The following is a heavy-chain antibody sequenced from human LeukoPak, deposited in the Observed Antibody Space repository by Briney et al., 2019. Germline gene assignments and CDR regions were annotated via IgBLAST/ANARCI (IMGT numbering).Heavy chain of an antibody. CDR1: GYTFTSYD. Sequence: GASVKVSRKASGYTFTSYDINWVRQATGQGLEWMGWMNPNSGNTGYAQKFQGRVTMTRNTSISTAYMELSSLRSEDTAVYYCATRREDYYDSSGYWGQGTLVTVSS. V-gene: IGHV1-8*01. CDR2: MNPNSGNT. D-gene: IGHD3-22*01. CDR3: ATRREDYYDSSGY. J-gene: IGHJ4*02.